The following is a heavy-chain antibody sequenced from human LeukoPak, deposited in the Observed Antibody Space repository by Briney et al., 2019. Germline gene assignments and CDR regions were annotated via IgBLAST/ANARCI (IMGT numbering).Heavy chain of an antibody. Sequence: SVKVSCKASGGTFSSYTISWVRQAPGQGLEWMGRIIPILGIANYAQKFQGRVTITADKSTSTAYMELSSLRSEDTAVYYCARSSNPYGSGPWGQGTLVTVSS. CDR2: IIPILGIA. V-gene: IGHV1-69*02. D-gene: IGHD3-10*01. CDR3: ARSSNPYGSGP. CDR1: GGTFSSYT. J-gene: IGHJ4*02.